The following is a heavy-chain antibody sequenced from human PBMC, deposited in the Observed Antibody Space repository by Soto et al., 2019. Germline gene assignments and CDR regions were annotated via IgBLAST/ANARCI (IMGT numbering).Heavy chain of an antibody. Sequence: QVQLQQWGAGLLKPSETLSLTCAVYGGSFSGYYWSWIRQPPGKGLEWIGEINHSGSTNYNPSLKSRVSISLDTSQNQFSLKLSSVTAADTAVYYCARGHAVYSMDVWGQGTTVTVSS. J-gene: IGHJ6*02. CDR2: INHSGST. CDR3: ARGHAVYSMDV. V-gene: IGHV4-34*01. D-gene: IGHD6-19*01. CDR1: GGSFSGYY.